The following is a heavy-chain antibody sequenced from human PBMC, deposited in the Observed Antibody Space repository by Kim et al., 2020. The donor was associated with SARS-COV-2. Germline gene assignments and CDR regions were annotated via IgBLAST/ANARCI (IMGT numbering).Heavy chain of an antibody. D-gene: IGHD3-10*01. CDR3: ARPPYGSGSYHWFDP. V-gene: IGHV3-23*01. Sequence: DTEKGRFTIARDNSKNTLYLQMNSLRAEDTAVYYCARPPYGSGSYHWFDPWGQGTLVTVSS. J-gene: IGHJ5*02.